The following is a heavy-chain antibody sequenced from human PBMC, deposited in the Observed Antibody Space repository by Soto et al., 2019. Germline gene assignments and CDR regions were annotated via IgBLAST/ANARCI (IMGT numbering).Heavy chain of an antibody. J-gene: IGHJ3*02. CDR3: AKDLLSIVGYCTNGVGYDAFDI. CDR1: GFTFSSYA. V-gene: IGHV3-23*01. D-gene: IGHD2-8*01. CDR2: ISGSGGST. Sequence: GGSLRLSCAASGFTFSSYAMSWVRQAPGKGLEWVSAISGSGGSTYYADSVKGRFTISRDNSKNTLYLQMNSLRAEDTAVYYCAKDLLSIVGYCTNGVGYDAFDIWGQGTMVTVSS.